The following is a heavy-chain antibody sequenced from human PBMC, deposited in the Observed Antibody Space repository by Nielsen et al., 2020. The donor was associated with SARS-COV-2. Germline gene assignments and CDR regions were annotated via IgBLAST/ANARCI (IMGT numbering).Heavy chain of an antibody. CDR2: ISSSSSTI. D-gene: IGHD3-9*01. CDR1: GFTFSSYS. V-gene: IGHV3-48*04. Sequence: GESLKISCSASGFTFSSYSMNWVRQAPGKGLEWVSYISSSSSTIYYADSVKGRFTISRDNAKNSLYLQMNSLRAEDTAVYYCARGWNDILTGYYTEPDNWFDPWGQGTLVTVSS. J-gene: IGHJ5*02. CDR3: ARGWNDILTGYYTEPDNWFDP.